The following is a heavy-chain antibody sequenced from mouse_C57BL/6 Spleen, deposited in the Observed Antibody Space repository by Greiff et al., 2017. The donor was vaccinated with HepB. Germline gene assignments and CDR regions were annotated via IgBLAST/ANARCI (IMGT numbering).Heavy chain of an antibody. CDR1: GYTFTSYW. CDR2: IDPSDSYT. CDR3: AGTGSGHFYFDV. J-gene: IGHJ1*03. D-gene: IGHD1-1*01. Sequence: QVQLQQPGAELVMPGASVKLSCKASGYTFTSYWMHWVKQRPGQGLEWIGEIDPSDSYTNYNQKFKGKSTLTVDKSSSTAYMQLSSLTSEDSAVYYCAGTGSGHFYFDVWGTGTTVTVSS. V-gene: IGHV1-69*01.